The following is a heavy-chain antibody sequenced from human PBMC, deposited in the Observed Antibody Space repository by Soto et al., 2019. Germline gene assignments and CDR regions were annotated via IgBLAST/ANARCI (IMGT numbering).Heavy chain of an antibody. D-gene: IGHD6-13*01. Sequence: QVQLVESGGGVVQPGRSLRLSCAASGFTFRSYAMDWVRQAPGKGLEWVAVISYDGTNKYYADSVKGRFTISRDNSKTTLSLPMNSLRAEDTAVYYCARGDSNSWSDYWGQGTLVTVSS. CDR3: ARGDSNSWSDY. J-gene: IGHJ4*02. CDR1: GFTFRSYA. CDR2: ISYDGTNK. V-gene: IGHV3-30*01.